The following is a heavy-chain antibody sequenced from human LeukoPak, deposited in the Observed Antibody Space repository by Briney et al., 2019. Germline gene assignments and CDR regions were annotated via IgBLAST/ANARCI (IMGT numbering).Heavy chain of an antibody. CDR3: AKLDDFWSGYYDY. D-gene: IGHD3-3*01. J-gene: IGHJ4*02. CDR2: ISGSGGST. CDR1: GFTFSSYA. V-gene: IGHV3-23*01. Sequence: GGSLRLSCAASGFTFSSYAMSWVRQAPGKGLEWVSAISGSGGSTYYADSVKGRFTISRDNSKSTLYLQMNSLRAEDTAVYYCAKLDDFWSGYYDYWGQGTLVTVSS.